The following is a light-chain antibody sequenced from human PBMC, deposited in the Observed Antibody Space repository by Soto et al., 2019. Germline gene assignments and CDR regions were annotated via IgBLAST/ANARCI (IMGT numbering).Light chain of an antibody. Sequence: EIVMTQSPATLSVSPGERATLSCRASQSVSSNLAWYQQKPGQAPRLLIYGASTRATGIPARFSGSGSGTEFTLTISSLQSEDFAVYYGHHYNNWPLTFGGGTKVESK. CDR1: QSVSSN. J-gene: IGKJ4*01. CDR2: GAS. V-gene: IGKV3-15*01. CDR3: HHYNNWPLT.